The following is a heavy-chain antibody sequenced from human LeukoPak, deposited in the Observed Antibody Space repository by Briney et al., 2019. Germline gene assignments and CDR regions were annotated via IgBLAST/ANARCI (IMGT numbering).Heavy chain of an antibody. D-gene: IGHD2-15*01. CDR2: MNPNSGNT. Sequence: GASVKVSCKASGYTFTSYGISWVRQAPGQGLEWMGWMNPNSGNTGYAQKSQGRVTMTRNTSISTAYMELSSLRSDDTAAYYCARGIVVVVAATQNVRGTSNWFDPWGQGTLVTVSS. V-gene: IGHV1-8*02. J-gene: IGHJ5*02. CDR1: GYTFTSYG. CDR3: ARGIVVVVAATQNVRGTSNWFDP.